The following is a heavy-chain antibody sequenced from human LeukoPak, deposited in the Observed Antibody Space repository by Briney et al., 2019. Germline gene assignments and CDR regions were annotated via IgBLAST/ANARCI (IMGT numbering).Heavy chain of an antibody. CDR2: IIPIFGTA. Sequence: ASVKVSCTASGGTFSSYAISWVRQAPGQGLEWMGGIIPIFGTANYAQKFQGRVTITADESTSTAYMELSSLRSEDTAVYYCARDNVVGVRGVTYYGMDVWGQGTTVTVSS. CDR1: GGTFSSYA. V-gene: IGHV1-69*13. D-gene: IGHD3-10*01. J-gene: IGHJ6*02. CDR3: ARDNVVGVRGVTYYGMDV.